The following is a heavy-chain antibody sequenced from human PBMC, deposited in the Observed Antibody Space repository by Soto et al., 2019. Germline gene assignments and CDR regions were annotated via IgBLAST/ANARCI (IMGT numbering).Heavy chain of an antibody. Sequence: EVRLVQSGAEVKKPGASLRISCKGSGYRFTNFWLAWVRQMPGKGLEWTGLGYPSDSNTTYSPSFEGQITISAAKSNTTAYLQLTSLKAADTAVYYFERRLGPLAAVDYWGQGTPVTV. D-gene: IGHD7-27*01. V-gene: IGHV5-51*01. CDR1: GYRFTNFW. CDR3: ERRLGPLAAVDY. CDR2: GYPSDSNT. J-gene: IGHJ4*02.